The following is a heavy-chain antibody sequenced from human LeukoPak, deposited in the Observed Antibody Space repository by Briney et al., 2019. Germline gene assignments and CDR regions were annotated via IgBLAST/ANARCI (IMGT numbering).Heavy chain of an antibody. Sequence: GASVKVSCKASGYTFTGSGISWVRQAPGQGLEWMGWISAYNSNTNYAQKFHGRVTMTTDTPTSTAYMELRSLRSDDTAVCYCATHCSGVSCYGSDGPWGQGTLVTVSS. CDR1: GYTFTGSG. V-gene: IGHV1-18*01. CDR2: ISAYNSNT. D-gene: IGHD2-15*01. J-gene: IGHJ5*02. CDR3: ATHCSGVSCYGSDGP.